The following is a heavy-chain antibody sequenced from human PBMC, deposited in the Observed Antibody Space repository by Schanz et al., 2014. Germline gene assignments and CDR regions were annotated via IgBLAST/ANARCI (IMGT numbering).Heavy chain of an antibody. CDR2: FNDGGVNK. Sequence: EVHLLESGGGLVEPGGSLRLSCATSGFSLDIFAVSWVRQAPGKGLEWVSSFNDGGVNKYYADSVKGRFTISSDNSNSTLYRQMSSLRAEDTAVYYCAKSQGSSFDSWGQGTLVTVSS. V-gene: IGHV3-23*01. D-gene: IGHD6-13*01. J-gene: IGHJ4*02. CDR1: GFSLDIFA. CDR3: AKSQGSSFDS.